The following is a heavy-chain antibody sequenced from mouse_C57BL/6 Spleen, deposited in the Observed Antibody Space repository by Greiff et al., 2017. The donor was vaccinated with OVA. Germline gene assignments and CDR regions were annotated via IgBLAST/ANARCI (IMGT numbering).Heavy chain of an antibody. Sequence: QVQLQQPGAELVKPGASVKLSCKASGYTFTSYWMHWVKQRPGQGLEWIGMIHPNSGSTNYNEKFKSKATLTVDKSSSTAYMQLSSLTSEDSAVYDCARREVTTVVGDYWGQGTTLTVSS. CDR2: IHPNSGST. CDR1: GYTFTSYW. D-gene: IGHD1-1*01. V-gene: IGHV1-64*01. CDR3: ARREVTTVVGDY. J-gene: IGHJ2*01.